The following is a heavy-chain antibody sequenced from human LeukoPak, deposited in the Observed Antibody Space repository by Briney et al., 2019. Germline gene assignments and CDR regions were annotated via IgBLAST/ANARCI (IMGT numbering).Heavy chain of an antibody. Sequence: PGGSLRLSCAASGFTFSSYGMHWVRQAPGKGLEWVAVIWYDGSNKYYADSVRGRFTISRDNSKNMLYLQMNSLRAEDTAVYYCASVGATNPFDYWGQGTLVTVSS. CDR2: IWYDGSNK. V-gene: IGHV3-33*01. CDR3: ASVGATNPFDY. CDR1: GFTFSSYG. D-gene: IGHD1-26*01. J-gene: IGHJ4*02.